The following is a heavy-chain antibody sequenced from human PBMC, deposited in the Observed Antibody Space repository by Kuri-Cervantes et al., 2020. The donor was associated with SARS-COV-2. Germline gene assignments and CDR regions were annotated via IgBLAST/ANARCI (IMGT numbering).Heavy chain of an antibody. V-gene: IGHV1-18*04. CDR2: ISAYNGNT. J-gene: IGHJ4*02. CDR3: YCAPKEGFDS. CDR1: GYTFTGYY. D-gene: IGHD2-21*01. Sequence: ASVKVSCKASGYTFTGYYMHWVRQAPGQGLEWMGWISAYNGNTNYAQKLQGRVTMTRDTSTSTVYLELSSLTSEDTAIYYCYCAPKEGFDSWGQGTLVTVSS.